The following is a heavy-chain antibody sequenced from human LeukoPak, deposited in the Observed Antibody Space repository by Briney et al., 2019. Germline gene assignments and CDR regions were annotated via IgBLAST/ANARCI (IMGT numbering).Heavy chain of an antibody. CDR3: ARGCSLSGCLKGVF. CDR1: GFTFRSYA. CDR2: ISGSGGST. J-gene: IGHJ4*02. V-gene: IGHV3-23*01. Sequence: PGGSLRLSCAASGFTFRSYAMSWVRQTPGKGLEWVSGISGSGGSTYYADAVKGRFTISRDNSKNTLCLQMNSLRAEDTAVYYCARGCSLSGCLKGVFWGQGTLVTVSS. D-gene: IGHD6-19*01.